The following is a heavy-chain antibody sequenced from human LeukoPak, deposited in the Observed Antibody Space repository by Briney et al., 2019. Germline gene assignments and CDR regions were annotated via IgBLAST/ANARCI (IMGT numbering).Heavy chain of an antibody. V-gene: IGHV3-23*01. D-gene: IGHD6-6*01. Sequence: GGSLRLSCAASGFTFSSYAMSWVRQAPGKGLEWVSAISGSGGSTYYADSVRGRFTISRDNSKNTLYLQMNSLRAEDTAVYYCAKGTGIAARAKDYFDYWGQGTLVTVSS. CDR2: ISGSGGST. J-gene: IGHJ4*02. CDR1: GFTFSSYA. CDR3: AKGTGIAARAKDYFDY.